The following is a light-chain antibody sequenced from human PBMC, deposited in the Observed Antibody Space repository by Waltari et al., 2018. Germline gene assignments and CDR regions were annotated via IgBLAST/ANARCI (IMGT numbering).Light chain of an antibody. V-gene: IGKV3-15*01. J-gene: IGKJ1*01. CDR3: QQYDNWLGT. CDR1: QSIRSN. Sequence: EIVMTQSPATLPVFPGERATLSCRASQSIRSNLAWYQHKPGQAPRLLIYGASTRATGIPARFSGSGSGTEFTLTISSLQSEDFAVYFCQQYDNWLGTFGQGTKVEIK. CDR2: GAS.